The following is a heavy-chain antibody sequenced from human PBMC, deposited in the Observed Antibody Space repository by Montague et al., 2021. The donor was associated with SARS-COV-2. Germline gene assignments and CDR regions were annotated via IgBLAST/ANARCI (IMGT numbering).Heavy chain of an antibody. D-gene: IGHD4-17*01. Sequence: TLSLTCSFSGFSLSASGVGVGWIRQPPGKALEWLARIDWDDDKYYSTSLKTRLTISKDTSKNQVVLTMTNMDPVDTATYYCARMTVTTALDYWGQGTLVTVSS. CDR1: GFSLSASGVG. CDR3: ARMTVTTALDY. J-gene: IGHJ4*02. CDR2: IDWDDDK. V-gene: IGHV2-70*11.